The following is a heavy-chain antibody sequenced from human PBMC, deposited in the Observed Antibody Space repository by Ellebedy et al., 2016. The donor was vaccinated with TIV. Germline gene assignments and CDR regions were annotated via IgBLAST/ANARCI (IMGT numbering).Heavy chain of an antibody. Sequence: ASVKVSCKASGGTFSSYAISWVRQAPGQGLEWMGIINPSGGSTSYAQKFQGRVTMTRDTSTSTVYMELSSLRSEDTAVYYCATDLITIFGVVSWGQGTLVTVSS. J-gene: IGHJ4*02. V-gene: IGHV1-46*01. CDR2: INPSGGST. CDR1: GGTFSSYA. D-gene: IGHD3-3*01. CDR3: ATDLITIFGVVS.